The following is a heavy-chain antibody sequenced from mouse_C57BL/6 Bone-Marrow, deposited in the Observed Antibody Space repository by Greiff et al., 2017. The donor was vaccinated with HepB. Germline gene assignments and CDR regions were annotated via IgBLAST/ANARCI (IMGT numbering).Heavy chain of an antibody. D-gene: IGHD2-4*01. CDR3: ARGWGYDYDGPYYYAMDY. V-gene: IGHV14-2*01. J-gene: IGHJ4*01. Sequence: VQLQQSGAELVKPGASVKLSCTASGFNIKDYYMHWVKQRTEQGLEWIGRIDPEDGETKYAPKFQGKATITADTSSNTAYLQLSSLTSEDTAVYYCARGWGYDYDGPYYYAMDYWGQGTSVTVSS. CDR2: IDPEDGET. CDR1: GFNIKDYY.